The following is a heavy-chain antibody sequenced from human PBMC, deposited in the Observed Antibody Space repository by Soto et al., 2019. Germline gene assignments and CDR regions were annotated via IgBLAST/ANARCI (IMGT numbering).Heavy chain of an antibody. Sequence: ASVKVSCKASGYTFTGYYMHWVRQAPGQGLEWMGWINPNSGGTNYAQKFQGRVTMTRDTSISTAYMELSRLRSDDTAVYYCAREFPRGTAAAGPRKYFQHWGQGTLVTVSS. CDR1: GYTFTGYY. J-gene: IGHJ1*01. CDR2: INPNSGGT. V-gene: IGHV1-2*02. CDR3: AREFPRGTAAAGPRKYFQH. D-gene: IGHD6-13*01.